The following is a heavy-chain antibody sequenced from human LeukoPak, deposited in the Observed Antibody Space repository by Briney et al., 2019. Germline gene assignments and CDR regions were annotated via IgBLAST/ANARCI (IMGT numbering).Heavy chain of an antibody. Sequence: PGGSLRLSCAASGFTFSSYEMNWVRQAPGKGLEWVSYISSSGSTIYYADSVKGRFTISRDNAKNSLYLQMNSLRAEDTAVYYCARDRYSGYDWRGHYYYYGMDVWGQGTTVTVSS. CDR2: ISSSGSTI. V-gene: IGHV3-48*03. CDR3: ARDRYSGYDWRGHYYYYGMDV. CDR1: GFTFSSYE. J-gene: IGHJ6*02. D-gene: IGHD5-12*01.